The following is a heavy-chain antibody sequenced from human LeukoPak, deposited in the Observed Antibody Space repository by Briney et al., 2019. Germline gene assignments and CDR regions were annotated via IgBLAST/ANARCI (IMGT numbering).Heavy chain of an antibody. J-gene: IGHJ4*02. Sequence: GGSLRLSCAASGFTFSSYAMHWVRQAPGKGLEYVSAISSNGGSTYYANSVKGRFTISRDNSKNTLYLQMGRLRAEDMAVYYCARVDLYDPNDPPLFDYWGQGTLVTVSS. CDR3: ARVDLYDPNDPPLFDY. CDR2: ISSNGGST. D-gene: IGHD2/OR15-2a*01. CDR1: GFTFSSYA. V-gene: IGHV3-64*01.